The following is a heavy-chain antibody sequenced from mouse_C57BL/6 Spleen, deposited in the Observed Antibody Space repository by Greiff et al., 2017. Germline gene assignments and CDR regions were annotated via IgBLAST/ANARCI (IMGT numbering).Heavy chain of an antibody. D-gene: IGHD2-4*01. V-gene: IGHV5-17*01. CDR1: GFTFSDYG. CDR3: ARRDYDY. CDR2: ISSGSSTI. Sequence: EVKLMESGGGLVKPGGSLKLSCAASGFTFSDYGMHWVRQAPEKGLVWVAYISSGSSTIYYADTVKGRFTISRDNAKNTLFLQMTSLRSEDTAMYYCARRDYDYWGQGTTLTVSS. J-gene: IGHJ2*01.